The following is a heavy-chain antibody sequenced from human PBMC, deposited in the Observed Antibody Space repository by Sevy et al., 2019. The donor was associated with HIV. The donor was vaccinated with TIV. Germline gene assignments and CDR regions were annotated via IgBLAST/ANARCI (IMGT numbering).Heavy chain of an antibody. CDR2: IITKNHGGTP. CDR1: GFNIADYY. CDR3: ARPAREAWRGSGVYYNVTVGFDP. Sequence: GGSLRLSCTGSGFNIADYYMTWVRQAPGKGLDWVGFIITKNHGGTPEYGASVKGKSTISRDDSKNTIYLQMHGLKTEDTGIYYCARPAREAWRGSGVYYNVTVGFDPWGQGTLVTVSS. D-gene: IGHD3-10*01. V-gene: IGHV3-49*04. J-gene: IGHJ5*02.